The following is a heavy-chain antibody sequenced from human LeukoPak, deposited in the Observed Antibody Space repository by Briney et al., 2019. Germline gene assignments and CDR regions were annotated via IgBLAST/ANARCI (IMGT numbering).Heavy chain of an antibody. D-gene: IGHD5-24*01. CDR3: ARHSRTGYNYLDY. V-gene: IGHV4-59*08. J-gene: IGHJ4*02. CDR1: GGSMSSYY. Sequence: PSETLSLTCTVSGGSMSSYYWSWIRQPRGKGLEWIGYIYYSGNTNNNPSLKSRVTISVDTSKNQFSLKLRSVTAADTAVYYCARHSRTGYNYLDYWGQGTLVTVSS. CDR2: IYYSGNT.